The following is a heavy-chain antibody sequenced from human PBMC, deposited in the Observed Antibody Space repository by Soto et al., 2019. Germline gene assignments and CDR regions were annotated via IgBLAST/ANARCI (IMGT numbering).Heavy chain of an antibody. D-gene: IGHD3-9*01. CDR3: ARSQELRYFDWLLSSPYFDY. Sequence: ASVKVSCKASGYTFTSYGISWVRQAPGQGLEWMGWISAYNGNTNYAQKLQCRVTMTTDTSTSTAYMELRSLRSDDTAVYYCARSQELRYFDWLLSSPYFDYWGQGTLVTVSS. V-gene: IGHV1-18*01. CDR2: ISAYNGNT. J-gene: IGHJ4*02. CDR1: GYTFTSYG.